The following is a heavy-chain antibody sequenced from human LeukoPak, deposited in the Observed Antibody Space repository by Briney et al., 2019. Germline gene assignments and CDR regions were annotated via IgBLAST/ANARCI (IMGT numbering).Heavy chain of an antibody. D-gene: IGHD5-12*01. Sequence: SETLSLTCAVYGGSFSGYYWSWIRQPPGKGLEWIGEINHSGSTNYNPSLKSRVTISVDTSKNQFSLKPSSVTAAHTAVYYCARGPRGYSGYALDYWGQGTLVTVSS. CDR2: INHSGST. V-gene: IGHV4-34*01. J-gene: IGHJ4*02. CDR3: ARGPRGYSGYALDY. CDR1: GGSFSGYY.